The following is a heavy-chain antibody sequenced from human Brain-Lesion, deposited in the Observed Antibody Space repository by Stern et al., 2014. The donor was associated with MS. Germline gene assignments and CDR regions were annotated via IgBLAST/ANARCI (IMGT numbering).Heavy chain of an antibody. CDR2: FDPEDGET. J-gene: IGHJ4*02. D-gene: IGHD1-26*01. Sequence: VQLLESGAEVKKPGASVKVSCKVSGYTLTELYMHWVRQAPRKGLEWMGGFDPEDGETIYAQKFQGRVTMTEDTSTDTAYMELSSLRSEDTAVYYCATLSPGAGGNYYRHFDYWGQGTLVTVSS. CDR1: GYTLTELY. V-gene: IGHV1-24*01. CDR3: ATLSPGAGGNYYRHFDY.